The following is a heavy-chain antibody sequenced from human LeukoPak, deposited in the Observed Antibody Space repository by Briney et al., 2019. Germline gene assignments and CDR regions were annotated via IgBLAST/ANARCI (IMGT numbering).Heavy chain of an antibody. CDR2: INHSGST. CDR1: GGSFSGYY. J-gene: IGHJ6*02. V-gene: IGHV4-34*01. CDR3: AGRRGYWYGWGYYYYYGMDV. Sequence: SETLSLTCAVYGGSFSGYYWSWIRQPPGKGLEWIGEINHSGSTNYNPSLKSRVTISVDTSKNQSSLKLSSVTAADTAVYYCAGRRGYWYGWGYYYYYGMDVWGQGTTVTVSS. D-gene: IGHD3-10*01.